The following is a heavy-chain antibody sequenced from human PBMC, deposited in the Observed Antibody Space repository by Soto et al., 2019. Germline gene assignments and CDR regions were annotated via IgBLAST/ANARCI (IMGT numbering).Heavy chain of an antibody. V-gene: IGHV4-34*01. D-gene: IGHD2-15*01. CDR1: GGSFSGYY. CDR3: ASVAPRYFSGGSCYSGRDY. J-gene: IGHJ4*02. Sequence: QVQLQQWGAGLLKPSETLSLTCAVYGGSFSGYYWSWIRQRPGKGLEWIGEINHRGRTNYTPSLKSRVTTSVDTSKNQFSLKLIAVTAADPAVYYCASVAPRYFSGGSCYSGRDYCGQGTLVTVSS. CDR2: INHRGRT.